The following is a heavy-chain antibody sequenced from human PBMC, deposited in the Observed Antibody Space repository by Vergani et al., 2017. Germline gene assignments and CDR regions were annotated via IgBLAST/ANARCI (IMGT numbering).Heavy chain of an antibody. CDR2: IGTAGDP. CDR3: TRHTVTLNWFDP. J-gene: IGHJ5*02. V-gene: IGHV3-13*05. CDR1: GFTFSSYD. D-gene: IGHD4-17*01. Sequence: EVQLVESGGGLVQPGGSLRLSCAASGFTFSSYDMHWVRQATGKGLEWVSAIGTAGDPYYPGSVKGRFTISRDDSKNTAYLQMNSLKTEDTAVYYCTRHTVTLNWFDPWGQGTLVTVSS.